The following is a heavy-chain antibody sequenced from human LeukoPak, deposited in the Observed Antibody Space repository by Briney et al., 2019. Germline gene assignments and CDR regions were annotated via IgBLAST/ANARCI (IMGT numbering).Heavy chain of an antibody. V-gene: IGHV1-69*13. CDR2: IIPIFGTA. Sequence: SVKVSCKASGGTFSSYAISWVRQAPGQGPEWMGGIIPIFGTANYAQKFQGRVTITADESTSTAYMELSSLRSEDTAIYYCATHYYGSETYAFDIWGQGTMVTVSS. D-gene: IGHD3-10*01. CDR1: GGTFSSYA. J-gene: IGHJ3*02. CDR3: ATHYYGSETYAFDI.